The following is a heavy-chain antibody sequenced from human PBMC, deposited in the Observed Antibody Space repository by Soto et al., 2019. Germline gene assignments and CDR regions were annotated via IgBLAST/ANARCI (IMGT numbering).Heavy chain of an antibody. Sequence: GGSLRLSCAASGFTFSSYAMSWVRQAPGKGLEWVSAISGSGSSTYYADSVKGRFTISRDNSKNALYLQMNSLRAEDTAVYYCAKDHRHFEWLWREPDYWAQGTLVTVSS. CDR2: ISGSGSST. V-gene: IGHV3-23*01. D-gene: IGHD3-9*01. J-gene: IGHJ4*02. CDR1: GFTFSSYA. CDR3: AKDHRHFEWLWREPDY.